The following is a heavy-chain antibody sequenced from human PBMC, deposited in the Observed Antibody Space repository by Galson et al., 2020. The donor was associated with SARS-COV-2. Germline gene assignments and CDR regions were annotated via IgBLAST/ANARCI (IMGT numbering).Heavy chain of an antibody. D-gene: IGHD3-10*01. J-gene: IGHJ1*01. CDR2: IKTYNGDT. V-gene: IGHV1-18*04. Sequence: ASVKVSCKASGYIFDDFGISWVRQAPGQGLEWMGWIKTYNGDTNYAQKLQGRVTMTTDAPTSTVYMELRSLNFDDTAVYFCAREYDPDGKDCYYLEFWGQGTLVTVSS. CDR3: AREYDPDGKDCYYLEF. CDR1: GYIFDDFG.